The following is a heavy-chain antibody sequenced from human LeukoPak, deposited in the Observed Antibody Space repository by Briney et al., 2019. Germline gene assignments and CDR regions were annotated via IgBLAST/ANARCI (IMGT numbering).Heavy chain of an antibody. V-gene: IGHV1-2*02. CDR2: INPNSGGP. J-gene: IGHJ4*02. D-gene: IGHD6-13*01. CDR1: GFTFTGYY. Sequence: ASVKFSCKASGFTFTGYYMRWVRQAPGQGLEWRGWINPNSGGPNYAQKFQGRVTMTRDTSISTAYMELSRLRSDDTAVYHCARVRSSSWYAPFDYWGQGTLVTVSS. CDR3: ARVRSSSWYAPFDY.